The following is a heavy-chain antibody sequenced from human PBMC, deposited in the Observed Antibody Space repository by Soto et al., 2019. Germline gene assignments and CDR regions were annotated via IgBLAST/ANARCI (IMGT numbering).Heavy chain of an antibody. CDR1: GGSISSSSYY. CDR3: ARLRLGELSLYFDY. Sequence: SETLSLTCTVSGGSISSSSYYWGWIRQPPGKGLEWIGSIYYSGSTYYNPSLKSRVTISVDTSKNQFSLKLSSVTAADTAVYYCARLRLGELSLYFDYWGQGTLVTAPQ. CDR2: IYYSGST. V-gene: IGHV4-39*01. J-gene: IGHJ4*02. D-gene: IGHD3-16*02.